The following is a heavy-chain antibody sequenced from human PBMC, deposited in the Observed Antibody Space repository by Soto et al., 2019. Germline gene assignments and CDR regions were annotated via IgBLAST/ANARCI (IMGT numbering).Heavy chain of an antibody. CDR1: GYTLSELF. CDR2: FDPEEGNT. D-gene: IGHD1-26*01. J-gene: IGHJ4*02. CDR3: ATGFPQWELLQY. V-gene: IGHV1-24*01. Sequence: QVQLVQSGAEVKKPGASVKVSCKVSGYTLSELFVHWVRQAPGKGLEWLGGFDPEEGNTIYAQNFSGRVTMTDDTSTDTAHMELSSLRSDDTAVYYCATGFPQWELLQYWGQGTLLTVSS.